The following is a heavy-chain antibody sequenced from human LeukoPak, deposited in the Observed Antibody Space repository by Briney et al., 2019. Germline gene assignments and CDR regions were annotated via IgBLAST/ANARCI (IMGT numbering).Heavy chain of an antibody. V-gene: IGHV3-23*01. CDR2: ISGSGGST. D-gene: IGHD3-22*01. CDR1: GCTFSSYA. Sequence: GGCLRLSCAASGCTFSSYAMSWVRQAPGKGLEWVSAISGSGGSTYYADSVKGRFTISRDNSKNTLYLQMNSLRAEDTAVYYCAKDRMIVVGPDAFDIWGQGTMVTVSS. CDR3: AKDRMIVVGPDAFDI. J-gene: IGHJ3*02.